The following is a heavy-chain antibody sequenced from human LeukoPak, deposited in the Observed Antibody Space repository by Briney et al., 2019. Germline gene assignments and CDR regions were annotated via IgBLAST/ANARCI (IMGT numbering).Heavy chain of an antibody. CDR3: ARYFDWFDP. J-gene: IGHJ5*02. V-gene: IGHV4-59*01. D-gene: IGHD2-8*01. Sequence: SETLSLTCTVSGGSISSYYWSWIRQPPGKGLEWIGYIYYSGSTNYNPSLKSRVTISVDTSKNQFSLKLSSVTAADTAVYYCARYFDWFDPWGQGTLVTVSS. CDR2: IYYSGST. CDR1: GGSISSYY.